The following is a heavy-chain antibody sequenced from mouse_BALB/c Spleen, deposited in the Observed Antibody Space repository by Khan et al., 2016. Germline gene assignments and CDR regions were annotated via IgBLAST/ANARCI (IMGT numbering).Heavy chain of an antibody. Sequence: EVELVESGGGLVKPGGSLKLSCAASGFTFSSYVMSWVRQTPEKRLEWVASISTGGDIYYPDSVKGRFTISRDNARNILYLQMASLRSEDTTMYYSAVGDYDRGYYYSIDYWGQGTSVTVSS. D-gene: IGHD2-13*01. CDR1: GFTFSSYV. CDR3: AVGDYDRGYYYSIDY. J-gene: IGHJ4*01. V-gene: IGHV5-6-5*01. CDR2: ISTGGDI.